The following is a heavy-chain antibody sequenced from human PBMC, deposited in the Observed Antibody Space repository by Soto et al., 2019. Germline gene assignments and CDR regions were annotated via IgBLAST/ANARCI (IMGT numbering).Heavy chain of an antibody. D-gene: IGHD3-10*01. CDR2: INHSGST. CDR3: ARRYGSGSYFGSRGWFDP. V-gene: IGHV4-34*01. Sequence: SETLSLTCAVYGGSFSGYYWSWIRQPPGKGLEWIGEINHSGSTNYNPSLKSRVTISVDTSKNQFSLKLSSVTAADTAVYYCARRYGSGSYFGSRGWFDPWGQGTLVTLSS. J-gene: IGHJ5*02. CDR1: GGSFSGYY.